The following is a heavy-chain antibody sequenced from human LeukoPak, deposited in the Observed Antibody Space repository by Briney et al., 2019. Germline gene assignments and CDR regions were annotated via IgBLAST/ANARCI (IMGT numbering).Heavy chain of an antibody. CDR3: ARGGIQGLDY. J-gene: IGHJ4*02. D-gene: IGHD5-18*01. CDR2: IQQDGSEK. CDR1: GFTVSSNY. Sequence: GGSLRLSCAASGFTVSSNYMSWVRQAPGKGLEWVANIQQDGSEKYYVDSVKGRFTISTDNAKNSLYLQMNSLRGEDTAVYYCARGGIQGLDYWGQGTLVTVSS. V-gene: IGHV3-7*04.